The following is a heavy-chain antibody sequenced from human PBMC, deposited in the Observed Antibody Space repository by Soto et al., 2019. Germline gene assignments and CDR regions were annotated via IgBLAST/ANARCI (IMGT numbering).Heavy chain of an antibody. CDR2: IKKDGSEK. V-gene: IGHV3-7*03. Sequence: EVQLVESGGGLVQPGGSLRLSCAASGFTFTNYWMTWVRQAPGRGREWVANIKKDGSEKHYVDSVKGRFTISRDNAKNSLYLQINSLRAEDTAVYYCAREIWGPEYWGQGTRVTVSS. CDR3: AREIWGPEY. CDR1: GFTFTNYW. D-gene: IGHD7-27*01. J-gene: IGHJ4*02.